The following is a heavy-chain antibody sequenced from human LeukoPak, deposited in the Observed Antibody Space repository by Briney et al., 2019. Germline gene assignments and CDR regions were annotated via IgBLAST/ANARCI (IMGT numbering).Heavy chain of an antibody. D-gene: IGHD5-18*01. CDR1: GGSFSGYY. CDR3: GKGRTGYGYGYGIDS. J-gene: IGHJ4*02. V-gene: IGHV4-34*01. CDR2: INHSGST. Sequence: SETLSLTCAVYGGSFSGYYWSWIRQPPGKGLEWIGEINHSGSTNYNPSLKSRVTISVDTSKNQFSLKLSSVTAADTAVYYCGKGRTGYGYGYGIDSWGQGTLVTVSS.